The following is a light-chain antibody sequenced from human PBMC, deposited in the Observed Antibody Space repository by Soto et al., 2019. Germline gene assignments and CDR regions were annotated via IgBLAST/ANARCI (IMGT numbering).Light chain of an antibody. Sequence: DIHMTHSPSTLSSSVVDRVTITCRASQSITIWLAWYQQKPGKAPKLLIYDASSLEGGVPSRFSGSGSGTEFTLTISGLQPDDFATYYCQQYNSFSWTFGQGTKV. V-gene: IGKV1-5*01. CDR2: DAS. J-gene: IGKJ1*01. CDR1: QSITIW. CDR3: QQYNSFSWT.